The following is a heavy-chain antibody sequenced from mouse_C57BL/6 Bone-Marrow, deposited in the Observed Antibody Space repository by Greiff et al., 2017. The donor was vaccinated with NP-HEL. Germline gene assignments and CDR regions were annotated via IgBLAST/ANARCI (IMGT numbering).Heavy chain of an antibody. CDR1: GFNIKDDY. CDR3: TRGLRYYFDY. J-gene: IGHJ2*01. CDR2: IDPENGDT. V-gene: IGHV14-4*01. D-gene: IGHD1-1*01. Sequence: VQLQQSGAELVRPGASVKLSCTASGFNIKDDYMHWVKQRPEQGLEWIGWIDPENGDTAYASKFQGKATITADTSSNTAYLQLSSLTSEDTAVYYCTRGLRYYFDYWGQGTTLTVSS.